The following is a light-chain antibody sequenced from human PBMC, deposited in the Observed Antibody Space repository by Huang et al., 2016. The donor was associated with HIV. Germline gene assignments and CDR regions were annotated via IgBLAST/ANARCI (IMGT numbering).Light chain of an antibody. CDR2: SAS. Sequence: DIQMTQSPSSLSASVGDRVTIACRASQSIRKFLNWYQQKVGEAPKLLMHSASSLHSGVPSRCSGSGSGTDFTLTITSLQPEDFATYYCQQTDNTPRTFGQGTKVVIK. J-gene: IGKJ1*01. CDR1: QSIRKF. V-gene: IGKV1-39*01. CDR3: QQTDNTPRT.